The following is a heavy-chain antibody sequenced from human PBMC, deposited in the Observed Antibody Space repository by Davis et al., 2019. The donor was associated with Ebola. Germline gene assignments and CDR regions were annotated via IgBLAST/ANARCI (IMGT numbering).Heavy chain of an antibody. V-gene: IGHV3-30*18. Sequence: GESLKISCAASGFTFSSYGMHWVRQAPGKGLEWVAVISYDGSNKYYADSVKGRFTISRDNSKNTLYLQMNSLRAEDTAVYYCAKVGTTGTHYWGMDVWGQGTTVTVSS. CDR3: AKVGTTGTHYWGMDV. D-gene: IGHD1-1*01. CDR1: GFTFSSYG. CDR2: ISYDGSNK. J-gene: IGHJ6*02.